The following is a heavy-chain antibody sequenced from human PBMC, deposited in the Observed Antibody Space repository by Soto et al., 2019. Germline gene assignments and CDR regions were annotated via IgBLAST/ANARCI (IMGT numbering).Heavy chain of an antibody. D-gene: IGHD2-2*01. CDR2: INSGGST. CDR3: AREVFCSSSSCQVRYGMDV. CDR1: GFTVSSHY. Sequence: PGGSLRLSCAPSGFTVSSHYMSWVRQAPGKGLEWVSVINSGGSTYHADSVKGRFTISRDHSRNTLYLQMNSLRVEDTAVYCCAREVFCSSSSCQVRYGMDVWGQGTTVTVSS. V-gene: IGHV3-53*01. J-gene: IGHJ6*02.